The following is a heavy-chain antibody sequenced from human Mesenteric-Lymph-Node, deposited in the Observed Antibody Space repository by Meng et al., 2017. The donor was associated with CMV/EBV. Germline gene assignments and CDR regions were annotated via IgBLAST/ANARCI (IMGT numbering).Heavy chain of an antibody. J-gene: IGHJ6*02. CDR1: GGSISSSSYY. CDR3: AKLGPEGYCISPTCFKSPFDYYYYGLYV. CDR2: INYSGST. V-gene: IGHV4-39*01. Sequence: GSLRLSCTVSGGSISSSSYYLDWIRQPPGKGLEWIGSINYSGSTSYNPSLKSQVTISVDTSKIQFSLKLSSVTAADTSVYYCAKLGPEGYCISPTCFKSPFDYYYYGLYVLGQGTAVTVSS. D-gene: IGHD2-2*01.